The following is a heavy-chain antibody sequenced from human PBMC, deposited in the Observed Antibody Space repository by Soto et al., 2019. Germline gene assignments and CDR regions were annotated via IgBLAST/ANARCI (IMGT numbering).Heavy chain of an antibody. CDR2: ISATGGST. V-gene: IGHV3-23*01. CDR1: EFTFSSYA. D-gene: IGHD3-22*01. J-gene: IGHJ4*02. CDR3: ATSLRNYFDTLGSDHFFDY. Sequence: EVQLLESGGGLVQPGGSLRLSCAASEFTFSSYAVSWVRRAPGKGLEWVSAISATGGSTYYADSVKGRFTISRDNSKSTLYLQMDSLRAEDTALYYCATSLRNYFDTLGSDHFFDYWGQGTLVTVSS.